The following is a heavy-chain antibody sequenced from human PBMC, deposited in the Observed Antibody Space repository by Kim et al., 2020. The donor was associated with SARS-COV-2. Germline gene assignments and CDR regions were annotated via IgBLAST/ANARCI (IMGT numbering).Heavy chain of an antibody. Sequence: DSYTTYRPSFQGHVTISADKSISTAYLQWSSLKASDTAIYYCAGRTDYDYWGQGTLVTVS. D-gene: IGHD3-16*01. CDR3: AGRTDYDY. J-gene: IGHJ4*02. V-gene: IGHV5-10-1*01. CDR2: DSYT.